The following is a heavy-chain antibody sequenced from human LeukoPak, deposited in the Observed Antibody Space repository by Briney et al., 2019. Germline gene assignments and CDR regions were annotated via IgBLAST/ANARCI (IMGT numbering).Heavy chain of an antibody. CDR2: ISWNSGSI. J-gene: IGHJ4*02. CDR3: AKDTRRWYSSNLGYFDY. Sequence: GGSLRLSCAASGFTFDDYAMHWVRQAPGKGLEWVSGISWNSGSIGYADSVKGRFTISRDNAENSLYLQMNSLRAEDTALYYCAKDTRRWYSSNLGYFDYWGQGTLVTISS. CDR1: GFTFDDYA. D-gene: IGHD6-13*01. V-gene: IGHV3-9*01.